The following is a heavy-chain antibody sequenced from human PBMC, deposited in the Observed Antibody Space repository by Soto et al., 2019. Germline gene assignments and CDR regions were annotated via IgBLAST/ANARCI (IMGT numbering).Heavy chain of an antibody. V-gene: IGHV3-23*01. CDR2: ISGSGGST. Sequence: GGSLRLSCAASGFTFSSYAMSWVRQAPGKGLEWVSAISGSGGSTYYADSVKGRFTISRDNSKNTLYLQMNSLRAEDTAVYYCAKVPEAARILYYFDYWGQGTLVTVSS. J-gene: IGHJ4*02. CDR3: AKVPEAARILYYFDY. CDR1: GFTFSSYA. D-gene: IGHD6-6*01.